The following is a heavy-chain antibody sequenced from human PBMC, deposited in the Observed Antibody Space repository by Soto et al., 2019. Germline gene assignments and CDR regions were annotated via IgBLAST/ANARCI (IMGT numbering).Heavy chain of an antibody. Sequence: PGGSLRLSCAASGFTFSSYSMNWVRQAPGKGLEWVSRINSDGSSTSYADSVKGRFTISRDNAKNTLYLQINSLRAEDTAVYYCARDNWNSYWGQGTLVTVSS. CDR3: ARDNWNSY. D-gene: IGHD1-1*01. J-gene: IGHJ4*02. V-gene: IGHV3-74*01. CDR2: INSDGSST. CDR1: GFTFSSYS.